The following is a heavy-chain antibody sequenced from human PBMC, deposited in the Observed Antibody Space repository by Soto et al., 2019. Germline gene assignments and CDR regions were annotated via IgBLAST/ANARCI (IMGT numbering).Heavy chain of an antibody. Sequence: QVHLVQSGAEVKKPGASVKVSGKASGYSFSSYAIHWVRQAPGQRLEWMGWINAGNGDTEYSQNFQGRVTITRDTSASTAYMELGNLISEDTAVYTCARGSTSGWPFDLWGQGTLVAVSS. CDR2: INAGNGDT. V-gene: IGHV1-3*01. CDR3: ARGSTSGWPFDL. J-gene: IGHJ4*02. D-gene: IGHD6-25*01. CDR1: GYSFSSYA.